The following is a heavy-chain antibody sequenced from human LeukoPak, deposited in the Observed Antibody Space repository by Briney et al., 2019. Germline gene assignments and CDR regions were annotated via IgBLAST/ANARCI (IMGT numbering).Heavy chain of an antibody. CDR3: AKSNGYGLIDI. V-gene: IGHV4-34*01. CDR2: INHSGST. Sequence: SETLSLTCAVYGGPFSGYYWSWIRQPPGKGLEWIGEINHSGSTSYNPSLKSRVTISLDTSRNQFSLKLNSVTAADTAVYYCAKSNGYGLIDIWGQGTMVTVSS. J-gene: IGHJ3*02. CDR1: GGPFSGYY. D-gene: IGHD3-10*01.